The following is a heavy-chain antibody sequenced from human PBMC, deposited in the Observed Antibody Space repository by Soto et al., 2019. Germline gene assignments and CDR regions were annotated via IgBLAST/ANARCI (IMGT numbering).Heavy chain of an antibody. V-gene: IGHV3-23*01. D-gene: IGHD2-15*01. J-gene: IGHJ3*02. Sequence: EVQLLESGGGLVQPGESLRLSCAVSGFIFGNYMMTWVRQAPGKGLEWVSTISERGDSTYYADSVKGRFTISRDSSKNTRYLQMDSLGAEDTAVYYCAPHVYCSGGSCHYDAFDIRGQGTMVTVSS. CDR3: APHVYCSGGSCHYDAFDI. CDR2: ISERGDST. CDR1: GFIFGNYM.